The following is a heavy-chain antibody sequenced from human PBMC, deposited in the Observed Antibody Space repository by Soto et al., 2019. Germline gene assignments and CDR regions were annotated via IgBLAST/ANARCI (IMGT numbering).Heavy chain of an antibody. Sequence: SETLSLTCTVSGGSISSGGYYWSWIRQHPGKGLEWIGYIYYSGSTYYNPSLKSRVTISVDTSKNQFSLKLSSVTAADTAVYYCARGFIQYDIVYWGQGTLVTVSS. CDR3: ARGFIQYDIVY. J-gene: IGHJ4*02. V-gene: IGHV4-31*03. D-gene: IGHD3-22*01. CDR2: IYYSGST. CDR1: GGSISSGGYY.